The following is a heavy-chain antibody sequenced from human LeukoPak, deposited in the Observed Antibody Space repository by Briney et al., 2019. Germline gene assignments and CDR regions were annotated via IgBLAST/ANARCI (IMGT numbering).Heavy chain of an antibody. V-gene: IGHV3-15*01. CDR3: TAERYYELLW. Sequence: PGGSLRLSCAASGFTFINAWMSWVRQAPGKGLEWVGRIKSKKDGGTTDYAAPVKGRFTISRDDSKNTLYLLMNSLKSEDTAVYYCTAERYYELLWWGQGTLVTVSS. CDR2: IKSKKDGGTT. J-gene: IGHJ4*02. CDR1: GFTFINAW. D-gene: IGHD3-22*01.